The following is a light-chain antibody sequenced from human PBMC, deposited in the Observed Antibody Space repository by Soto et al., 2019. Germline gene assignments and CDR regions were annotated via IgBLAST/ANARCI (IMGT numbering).Light chain of an antibody. CDR2: DVS. V-gene: IGLV2-14*03. Sequence: QSALTQPASVSGSPGQSITISCTGTSSDVGGYNYVSWYQQHPGKVPKLMIYDVSNRPSGVSDRFSASKSGNTAFLTISGLQAEDEADYYCSSYTTSSTVVFGGGTKLTVL. J-gene: IGLJ2*01. CDR1: SSDVGGYNY. CDR3: SSYTTSSTVV.